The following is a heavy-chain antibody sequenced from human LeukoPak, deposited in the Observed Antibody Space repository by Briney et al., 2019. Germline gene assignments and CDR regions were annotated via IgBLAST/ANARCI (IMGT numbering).Heavy chain of an antibody. CDR2: INGSGGST. CDR3: ARGARGWQWLSYYFDS. CDR1: GFTFSSYA. D-gene: IGHD6-19*01. J-gene: IGHJ4*02. V-gene: IGHV3-23*01. Sequence: GGSLRLSCEASGFTFSSYAMSWVRQAPGKGLEWVSDINGSGGSTNYAGSVKGRFTVSRDNSKNTVYLQMNSLRAEDTAVYYCARGARGWQWLSYYFDSWGQGTLVSVSA.